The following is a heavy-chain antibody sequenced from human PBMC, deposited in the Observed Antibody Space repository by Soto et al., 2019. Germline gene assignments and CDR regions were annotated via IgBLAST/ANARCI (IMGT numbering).Heavy chain of an antibody. Sequence: GSLRLSCVASGFIFSSYSMNWVRQAPGKGLEWISYINSGSTNIYYADSVKGRFTISRDNAKNSLYLQLNSLRDEDTAVYSCVSVFGSSGYQFDYWGQGTLVTAPQ. CDR1: GFIFSSYS. V-gene: IGHV3-48*02. D-gene: IGHD3-22*01. J-gene: IGHJ4*02. CDR2: INSGSTNI. CDR3: VSVFGSSGYQFDY.